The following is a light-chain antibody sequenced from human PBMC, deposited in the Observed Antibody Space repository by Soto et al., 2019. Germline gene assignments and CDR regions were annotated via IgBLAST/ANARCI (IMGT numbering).Light chain of an antibody. V-gene: IGKV3-20*01. J-gene: IGKJ5*01. Sequence: EIVLTQSPGTLSLSPGERATLSCRASQSVAGSYLAWYQQKPGQAPGLLIYGPSSRATGFPDRFSGSGSGTDFTLTISGLEPEDSAVYYCQQYGSSSEITFGQGTRLEIK. CDR1: QSVAGSY. CDR3: QQYGSSSEIT. CDR2: GPS.